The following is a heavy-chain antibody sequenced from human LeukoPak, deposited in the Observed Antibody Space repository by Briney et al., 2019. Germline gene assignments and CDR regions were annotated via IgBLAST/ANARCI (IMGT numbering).Heavy chain of an antibody. Sequence: PSETLSLTCTVSGGSISSYYWSWIRQPPGKGLGWIGYIYYSGSTNYNPSLKSRVTISVDTSKNQFSLKLSSVTAADTAVYNCAREYYYDSSGYYRFENWFDPWGQGTLVTVSS. D-gene: IGHD3-22*01. CDR3: AREYYYDSSGYYRFENWFDP. CDR1: GGSISSYY. V-gene: IGHV4-59*01. CDR2: IYYSGST. J-gene: IGHJ5*02.